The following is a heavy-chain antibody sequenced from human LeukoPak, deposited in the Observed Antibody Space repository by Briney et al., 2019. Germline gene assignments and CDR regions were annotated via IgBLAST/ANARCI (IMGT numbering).Heavy chain of an antibody. CDR1: GFIFSDYY. V-gene: IGHV3-11*01. J-gene: IGHJ4*02. Sequence: MAGGSLRLSCAASGFIFSDYYMTWIRQTPGKGLEWLSYISDSGSTMNYADSVKGRLTISRDNAKKSLFLHMNSLRAEDTAVYYCSILYDSNGSIYHRGQGTLVTVSS. CDR3: SILYDSNGSIYH. D-gene: IGHD3-22*01. CDR2: ISDSGSTM.